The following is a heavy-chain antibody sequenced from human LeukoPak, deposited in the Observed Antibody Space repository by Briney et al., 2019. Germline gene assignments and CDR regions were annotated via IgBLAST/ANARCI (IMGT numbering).Heavy chain of an antibody. Sequence: ASVKASCKASGYTFTGYYMHWVRQAPGQGLEWMGWINPNSGGTNYTQKFQGRVTMTRDTSISTAYMELSRLRSDDTAVYYCARTRGYSYGIVDYWGQGTLVTVSS. CDR3: ARTRGYSYGIVDY. CDR2: INPNSGGT. V-gene: IGHV1-2*02. CDR1: GYTFTGYY. J-gene: IGHJ4*02. D-gene: IGHD5-18*01.